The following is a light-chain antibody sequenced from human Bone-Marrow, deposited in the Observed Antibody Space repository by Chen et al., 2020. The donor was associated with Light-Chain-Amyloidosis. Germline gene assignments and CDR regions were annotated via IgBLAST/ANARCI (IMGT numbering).Light chain of an antibody. Sequence: EIVMTQSPATLSVSPGERATLSCRASQSVSSNLAWYQQKPGQAPRLLIYGASTRATGIPARFSGSGSWTEFTLTISSLQSEDFAVYYCQQYNNWPPWTFGQGTNVEIK. CDR1: QSVSSN. V-gene: IGKV3-15*01. CDR3: QQYNNWPPWT. J-gene: IGKJ1*01. CDR2: GAS.